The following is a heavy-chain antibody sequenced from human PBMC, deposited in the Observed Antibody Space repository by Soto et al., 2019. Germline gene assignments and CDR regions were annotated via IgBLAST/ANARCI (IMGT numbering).Heavy chain of an antibody. CDR1: GGSIGSGGYF. V-gene: IGHV4-31*03. CDR2: IYYSGGT. D-gene: IGHD6-6*01. J-gene: IGHJ6*02. Sequence: SETLSLTCSVSGGSIGSGGYFWSWIRRHPGKGLEWIGYIYYSGGTNYNPSLKSRVTISVDTSKNQFSLRLRSVTAADTAIYFCARVAARGSAHRYYYTMDVWGQGTTVTVSS. CDR3: ARVAARGSAHRYYYTMDV.